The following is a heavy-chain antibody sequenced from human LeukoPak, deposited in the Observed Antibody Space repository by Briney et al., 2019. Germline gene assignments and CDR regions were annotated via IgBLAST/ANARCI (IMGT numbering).Heavy chain of an antibody. CDR3: ARALVYDSSGYYYFDY. D-gene: IGHD3-22*01. V-gene: IGHV4-34*01. J-gene: IGHJ4*02. Sequence: SETLSLTCAVYGGSFSGYYWSWIRQPPGKGLEWIGEINHSGSTNYNPSLKSRVTISVDTSKNQFSLKLSSVTAADTAVYYCARALVYDSSGYYYFDYWGQGTLVTVSS. CDR1: GGSFSGYY. CDR2: INHSGST.